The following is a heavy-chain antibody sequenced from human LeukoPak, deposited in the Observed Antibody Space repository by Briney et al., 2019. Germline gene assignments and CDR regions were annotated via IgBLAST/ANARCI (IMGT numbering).Heavy chain of an antibody. V-gene: IGHV4-34*01. CDR1: GGSFSGYY. CDR3: ARGSGWSSSWGYDY. D-gene: IGHD6-13*01. Sequence: SETLSLTCAVYGGSFSGYYWSWIRQPPGKGLEWIGEINHSGSTNYNPSLESRVTISVDTSKNQFSLKLSSVTAADTAVYYCARGSGWSSSWGYDYWGQGTLVTVSS. CDR2: INHSGST. J-gene: IGHJ4*02.